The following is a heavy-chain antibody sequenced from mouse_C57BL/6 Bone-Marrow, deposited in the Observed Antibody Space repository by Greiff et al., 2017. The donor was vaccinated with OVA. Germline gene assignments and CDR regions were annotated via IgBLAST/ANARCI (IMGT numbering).Heavy chain of an antibody. Sequence: QVQLQQSGAELVRPGASVTLSCKASGYTFTDYEMHWVKQTPVHGLEWIGAIDPETGGTAYNQKFKGKAILTADKSSSTAYMELRSLTSEDSAVYYCTRDGYDEGAYYAMDDWGKGTSVTVSS. CDR3: TRDGYDEGAYYAMDD. J-gene: IGHJ4*01. D-gene: IGHD2-2*01. V-gene: IGHV1-15*01. CDR1: GYTFTDYE. CDR2: IDPETGGT.